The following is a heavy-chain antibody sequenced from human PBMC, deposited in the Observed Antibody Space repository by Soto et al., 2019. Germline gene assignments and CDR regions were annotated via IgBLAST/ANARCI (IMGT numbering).Heavy chain of an antibody. D-gene: IGHD6-13*01. J-gene: IGHJ4*02. CDR1: GFSLSTSGVG. Sequence: SGPTLVNPTQTLTLTCTFSGFSLSTSGVGVGWIRQPPGKALEWLALIYWNDDKRYSPSLKRRLTIPKDPAKNQVVLTMTNMDPVDTATYYCAHSGGAAAAGPFDYWGQGTLVTVSS. CDR2: IYWNDDK. CDR3: AHSGGAAAAGPFDY. V-gene: IGHV2-5*01.